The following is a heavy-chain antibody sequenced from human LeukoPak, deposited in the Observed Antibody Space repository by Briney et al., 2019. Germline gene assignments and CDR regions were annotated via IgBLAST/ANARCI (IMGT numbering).Heavy chain of an antibody. D-gene: IGHD6-13*01. CDR2: INHSGST. V-gene: IGHV4-34*01. CDR3: ALYSSSWAFDY. J-gene: IGHJ4*02. CDR1: GGSFSGYY. Sequence: SETLSLTCAVYGGSFSGYYWSWIRQPPGKGLEWIGEINHSGSTNYNPSLKSRVTISVETSKNQFSLKLSSVTAADTAVYYCALYSSSWAFDYWGQGTLVTVSS.